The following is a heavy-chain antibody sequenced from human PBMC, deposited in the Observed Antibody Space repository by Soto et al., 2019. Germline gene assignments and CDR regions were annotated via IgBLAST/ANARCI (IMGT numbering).Heavy chain of an antibody. CDR2: IYHTGDT. Sequence: SETLSLTCSVSNYAISSGFFWAWIRQPPGRGLEWIGSIYHTGDTHYNPSLRSQFTMSVDTSKNQFSLKLTSLTAADTAIYFCARDTNSLDSWGQGILVTVSS. CDR3: ARDTNSLDS. J-gene: IGHJ4*02. D-gene: IGHD2-8*01. CDR1: NYAISSGFF. V-gene: IGHV4-38-2*02.